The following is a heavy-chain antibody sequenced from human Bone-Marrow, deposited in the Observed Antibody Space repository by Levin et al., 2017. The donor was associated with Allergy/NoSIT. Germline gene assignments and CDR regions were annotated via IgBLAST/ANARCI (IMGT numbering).Heavy chain of an antibody. D-gene: IGHD3-10*01. CDR3: GKAYYHTSVYYYYGMDV. Sequence: GGSLRLSCAASGLTFHNYAMSWVRQAPGKGLEWVSGMSGSGDTTSYADSVKGRFSIFRDNSKNILYLQMNSLRADDTAVYYCGKAYYHTSVYYYYGMDVWGQGTTVTVSS. J-gene: IGHJ6*02. V-gene: IGHV3-23*01. CDR2: MSGSGDTT. CDR1: GLTFHNYA.